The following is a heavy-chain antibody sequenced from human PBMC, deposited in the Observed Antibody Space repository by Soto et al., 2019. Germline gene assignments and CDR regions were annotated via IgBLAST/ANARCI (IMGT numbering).Heavy chain of an antibody. D-gene: IGHD6-19*01. CDR3: AKDGTRVAGGRAHEGYYFDY. J-gene: IGHJ4*02. V-gene: IGHV3-43*01. CDR2: ISWDGGST. Sequence: GGSLRLSCAASGFTFDDYTMHWVRQAPGKGLEWVSLISWDGGSTYYADSVKGRFTISRDNSKNSLYLQMNSLRTEDTALYYCAKDGTRVAGGRAHEGYYFDYWGQGTLVTVSS. CDR1: GFTFDDYT.